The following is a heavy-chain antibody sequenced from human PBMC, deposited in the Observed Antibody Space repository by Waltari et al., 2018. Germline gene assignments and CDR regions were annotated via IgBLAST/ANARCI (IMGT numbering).Heavy chain of an antibody. J-gene: IGHJ4*02. V-gene: IGHV1-69*01. CDR2: IIPMFGTS. CDR3: ARGFSYDATGYYYYY. Sequence: QVQLVQSGAEVKKPGSSVKVSCKASGGTFSRYAISWVRQAPGQGLEWMGGIIPMFGTSNYEQKFQGRVIITADESTSTVSLEVRSLRSEDTAIYYCARGFSYDATGYYYYYWGQGTLVTVSS. D-gene: IGHD3-22*01. CDR1: GGTFSRYA.